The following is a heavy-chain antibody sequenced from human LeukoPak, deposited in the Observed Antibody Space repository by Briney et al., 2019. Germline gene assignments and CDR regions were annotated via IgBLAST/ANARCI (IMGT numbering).Heavy chain of an antibody. CDR2: INTDSGNT. CDR1: GYTFTSYA. J-gene: IGHJ6*02. Sequence: ASVKVSCKASGYTFTSYAIHWVRQAPGQSLDWMGWINTDSGNTRFSQKFQGRVTITRDTSASTAYMELSSLRSEDTAVYYCAREGLLLWFGELPYGMDVWGQGTTVTVSS. CDR3: AREGLLLWFGELPYGMDV. D-gene: IGHD3-10*01. V-gene: IGHV1-3*04.